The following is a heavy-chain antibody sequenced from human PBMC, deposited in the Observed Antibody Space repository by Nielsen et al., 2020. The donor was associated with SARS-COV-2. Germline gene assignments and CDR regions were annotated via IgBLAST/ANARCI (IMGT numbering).Heavy chain of an antibody. Sequence: GESLKISCAASGFTFSSYAMHWVRQAPGKGLEYVSAISSNGGSTYYANSVKGRFTISRDNSKNTLYPQMGSLRAEDMAVYYCARSSESDIVVVPAANNWFDPWGQGTLVTVSS. CDR1: GFTFSSYA. D-gene: IGHD2-2*01. CDR2: ISSNGGST. J-gene: IGHJ5*02. V-gene: IGHV3-64*01. CDR3: ARSSESDIVVVPAANNWFDP.